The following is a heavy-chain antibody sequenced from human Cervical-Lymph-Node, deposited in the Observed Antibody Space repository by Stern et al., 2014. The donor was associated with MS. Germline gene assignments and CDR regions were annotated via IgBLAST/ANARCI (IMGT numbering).Heavy chain of an antibody. D-gene: IGHD1-26*01. CDR1: GFSLSTSGMR. CDR2: IDWDDDK. CDR3: ARMGGDIVGAQRGAFDI. J-gene: IGHJ3*02. V-gene: IGHV2-70*04. Sequence: QVTLRESGPALVKPTQTLTLTCTFSGFSLSTSGMRVSWIRQPPGKALEWLARIDWDDDKFYSTSLKTRLTISKDTSKNQVVLTMTNMDPVDTATYYCARMGGDIVGAQRGAFDIWGQGTMVTVSS.